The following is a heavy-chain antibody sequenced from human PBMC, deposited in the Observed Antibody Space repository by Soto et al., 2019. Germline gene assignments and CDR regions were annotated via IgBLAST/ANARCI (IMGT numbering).Heavy chain of an antibody. CDR3: ARDDVLCDGGRCYGVPLDV. D-gene: IGHD2-15*01. V-gene: IGHV3-33*01. Sequence: GGSLRPSCAASGFTFRSYGMHWVRQAPGKGLEWVASIWHDGSLKYEADSVKGRFTISRDTSKNTLHLQMDSLRAEDTAVYYCARDDVLCDGGRCYGVPLDVWGKGTSLTVSS. J-gene: IGHJ6*04. CDR1: GFTFRSYG. CDR2: IWHDGSLK.